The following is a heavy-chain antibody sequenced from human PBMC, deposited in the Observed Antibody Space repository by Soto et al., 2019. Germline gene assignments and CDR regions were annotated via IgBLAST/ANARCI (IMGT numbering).Heavy chain of an antibody. CDR1: GYSFTSYW. Sequence: GESLKISCKGSGYSFTSYWIGWVRQMPGKDLEWMGIIYPGDSDTRYSPSFQGQVTISADKSISTAYLQWSSLKASDTAMYYCARQVGYSSSSGYYYYGMDVWGQGTTVTVSS. J-gene: IGHJ6*02. CDR3: ARQVGYSSSSGYYYYGMDV. D-gene: IGHD6-6*01. V-gene: IGHV5-51*01. CDR2: IYPGDSDT.